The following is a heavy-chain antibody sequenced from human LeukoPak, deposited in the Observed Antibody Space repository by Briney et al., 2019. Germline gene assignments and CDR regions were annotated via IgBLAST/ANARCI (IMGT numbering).Heavy chain of an antibody. Sequence: SETLSLTCTVSGGSISSYYWSWIRQPPGKGLEWIGYVYYSGSTNYNPSLKSRVTISVDTSKNQFSLKLSSVTAADTAVYYCARDAYYYDSSGYYSNWFDPWGQGTLVTVSS. CDR3: ARDAYYYDSSGYYSNWFDP. D-gene: IGHD3-22*01. CDR1: GGSISSYY. J-gene: IGHJ5*02. V-gene: IGHV4-59*01. CDR2: VYYSGST.